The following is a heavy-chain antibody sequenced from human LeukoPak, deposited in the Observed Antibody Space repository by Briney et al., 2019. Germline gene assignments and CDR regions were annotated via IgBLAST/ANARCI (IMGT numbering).Heavy chain of an antibody. CDR3: AKARIAAAGTGALDV. Sequence: PGGSLRLSCAASGFTFSSYGMTWVRQAPGKGLEGVSAFSATDGSAQYAESVRGRFTISRDNSKNSLYLQMNSLRDEDPAVYFCAKARIAAAGTGALDVWGQGTMVTVSS. CDR2: FSATDGSA. J-gene: IGHJ3*01. D-gene: IGHD6-13*01. V-gene: IGHV3-23*01. CDR1: GFTFSSYG.